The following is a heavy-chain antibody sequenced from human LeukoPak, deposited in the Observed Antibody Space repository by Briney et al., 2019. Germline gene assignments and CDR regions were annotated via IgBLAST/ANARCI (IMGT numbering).Heavy chain of an antibody. J-gene: IGHJ5*02. V-gene: IGHV1-2*02. CDR1: GYTFTGSY. D-gene: IGHD6-6*01. Sequence: ASAKVSCKASGYTFTGSYIHWVRQAPGQGLEWMGWINPNSGATNYLQKFQGRVTMTRDTSINTAYMELSSLRSDDTAVYYCARQYTSSSVYWFDPWGQGTLVTVSS. CDR3: ARQYTSSSVYWFDP. CDR2: INPNSGAT.